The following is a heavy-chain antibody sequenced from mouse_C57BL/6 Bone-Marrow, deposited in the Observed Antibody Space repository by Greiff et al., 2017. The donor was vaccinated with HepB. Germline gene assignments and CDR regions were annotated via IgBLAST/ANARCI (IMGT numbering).Heavy chain of an antibody. CDR1: GYTFTSYW. CDR3: AREGSNLYYFDY. Sequence: VQLQQPGAELVMPGASVKLSCKASGYTFTSYWMHWVKQRPGQGLEWIGEIDPSDSYTNYNQKFKGKSTLTVDKSSSTAYRQLSSLTSEDSAVYYCAREGSNLYYFDYWGQGTTLTVSS. CDR2: IDPSDSYT. D-gene: IGHD2-5*01. J-gene: IGHJ2*01. V-gene: IGHV1-69*01.